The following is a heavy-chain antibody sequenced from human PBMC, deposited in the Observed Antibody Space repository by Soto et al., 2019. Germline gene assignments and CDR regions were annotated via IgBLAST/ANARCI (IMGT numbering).Heavy chain of an antibody. CDR1: GYSFTSYW. D-gene: IGHD3-10*01. CDR2: IYPGDSDT. Sequence: GESLKISCKGSGYSFTSYWIGWVRQMPGKGLEWMGIIYPGDSDTRYSPSFQGQVTISADKSISTAYLQWSSLKASDTAMYYCARRITMVRGELNWIDPRGQGTLVTVSS. J-gene: IGHJ5*02. V-gene: IGHV5-51*01. CDR3: ARRITMVRGELNWIDP.